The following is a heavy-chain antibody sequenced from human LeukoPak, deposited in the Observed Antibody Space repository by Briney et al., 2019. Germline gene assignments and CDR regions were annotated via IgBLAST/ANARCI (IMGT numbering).Heavy chain of an antibody. D-gene: IGHD6-13*01. CDR1: GFTFSSYA. V-gene: IGHV3-23*01. CDR3: AKVTAGMDYFDY. CDR2: ISGSGGST. Sequence: SGSLRLSCAASGFTFSSYAMSWVRQAPGKGLEWVSAISGSGGSTYYADSVKGRFTISRDNSKNTLYLQMNSLRAEDTAVYYCAKVTAGMDYFDYWGQGTLVTVSS. J-gene: IGHJ4*02.